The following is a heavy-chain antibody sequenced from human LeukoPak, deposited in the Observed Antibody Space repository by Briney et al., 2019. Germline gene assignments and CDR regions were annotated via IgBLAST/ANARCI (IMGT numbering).Heavy chain of an antibody. Sequence: GGSLRLSCAASGFTFSNYNMNWVRRAPGKGLEWVSSISSSSSYIYYADSVKGRFTISRDNAINSLYLQMNSLRAEDTTVYYCARGDSGGMDYWGQGTLVTVSS. CDR2: ISSSSSYI. CDR1: GFTFSNYN. J-gene: IGHJ4*02. D-gene: IGHD3-16*01. CDR3: ARGDSGGMDY. V-gene: IGHV3-21*01.